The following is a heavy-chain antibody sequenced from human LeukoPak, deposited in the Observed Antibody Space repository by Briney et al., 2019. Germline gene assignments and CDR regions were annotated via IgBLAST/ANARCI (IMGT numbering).Heavy chain of an antibody. V-gene: IGHV4-30-2*01. Sequence: SETLSLTCTVSGGSISSGGYYWSWIRQPPGKGLEWIGYIYHSGSTYYNPSLKSRVTISEDTPNNGFSLKLTSVTAADTAVYYCARSVNFDDFGENGYFDPWGQGTLVIVSS. CDR3: ARSVNFDDFGENGYFDP. D-gene: IGHD4-17*01. J-gene: IGHJ5*02. CDR2: IYHSGST. CDR1: GGSISSGGYY.